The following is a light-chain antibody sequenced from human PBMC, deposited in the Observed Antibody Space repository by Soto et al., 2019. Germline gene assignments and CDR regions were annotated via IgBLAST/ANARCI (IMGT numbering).Light chain of an antibody. J-gene: IGLJ1*01. V-gene: IGLV2-23*02. CDR2: EVT. CDR3: CADAGSSRYV. CDR1: SSHVGSYDF. Sequence: QSALTQPASVSGSPGQSITISCTRSSSHVGSYDFVSWYQQHPCKAPKVLIYEVTKRPSGVSNRFSGSKSGNTASLTISGLQADYEADYYCCADAGSSRYVFGTGTKVTVL.